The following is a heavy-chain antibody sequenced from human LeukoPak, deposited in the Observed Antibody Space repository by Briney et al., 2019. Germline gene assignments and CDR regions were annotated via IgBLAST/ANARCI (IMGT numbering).Heavy chain of an antibody. CDR3: ARSQYQLLIGKTHWYFDL. Sequence: TSETLSLTCTVSGGSISSYYWSWIRQPAGKGLEWIGRIYTSGSTNYNPSLKSRVTMSVDTSKNQFSLKLSSVTAADTAVYYCARSQYQLLIGKTHWYFDLWGRGTLVTVSS. D-gene: IGHD2-2*01. CDR1: GGSISSYY. V-gene: IGHV4-4*07. CDR2: IYTSGST. J-gene: IGHJ2*01.